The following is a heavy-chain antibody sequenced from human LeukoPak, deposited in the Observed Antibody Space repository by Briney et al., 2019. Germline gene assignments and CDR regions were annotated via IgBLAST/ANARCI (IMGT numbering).Heavy chain of an antibody. V-gene: IGHV1-18*01. D-gene: IGHD2-15*01. CDR2: ISAYNGYT. J-gene: IGHJ5*02. Sequence: GASVKVSCKASGYTFTNYGISWVRQAPGQGLEWMGWISAYNGYTNYAQKFQGRVTMTTDTSTSTAYMELRSLRSDDTAVYYCGRLGYCTGSSCPTSYHNWFDPWGQGTLVTVSS. CDR3: GRLGYCTGSSCPTSYHNWFDP. CDR1: GYTFTNYG.